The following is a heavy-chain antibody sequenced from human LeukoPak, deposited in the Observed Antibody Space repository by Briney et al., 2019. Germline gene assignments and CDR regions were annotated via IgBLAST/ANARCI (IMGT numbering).Heavy chain of an antibody. CDR3: ARMAYCSGGSCFPGDYFDY. CDR1: GGSFSGYY. CDR2: INHSGST. D-gene: IGHD2-15*01. V-gene: IGHV4-34*01. Sequence: SETLSLTCAVYGGSFSGYYWSWIRQPPGKGLEWIGEINHSGSTNYNPSLKSRVTISVDTSKNQFSLKLSSVTAADTAVYYCARMAYCSGGSCFPGDYFDYWGQGTLVTVSS. J-gene: IGHJ4*02.